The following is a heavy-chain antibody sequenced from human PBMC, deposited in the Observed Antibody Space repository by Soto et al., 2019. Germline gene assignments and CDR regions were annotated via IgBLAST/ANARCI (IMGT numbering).Heavy chain of an antibody. J-gene: IGHJ4*02. V-gene: IGHV3-74*01. CDR1: GFTFSAYW. D-gene: IGHD1-1*01. CDR3: TRGHRVSSTGTGAH. Sequence: PGGSLRLSCEVSGFTFSAYWMHWVRQVPGKGLIWVSRISDDGSTTTYADSVKGRFTISRDNAKNTLYLQMNSLRADDTGLYYCTRGHRVSSTGTGAHWGQGTLVTVSS. CDR2: ISDDGSTT.